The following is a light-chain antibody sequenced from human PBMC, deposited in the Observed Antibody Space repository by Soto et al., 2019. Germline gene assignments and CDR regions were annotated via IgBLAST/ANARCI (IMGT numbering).Light chain of an antibody. CDR3: QQYGISPTMYT. J-gene: IGKJ2*01. CDR1: QSVSSRY. CDR2: GAS. V-gene: IGKV3-20*01. Sequence: EIVLTQSPGTLSLSPGERATLSCRASQSVSSRYLAWYQQKPGQAPRPLIYGASSRATGIPDRFSGSGSGTDFTLTISRLEPEDFAVYYWQQYGISPTMYTFGQGTKLELK.